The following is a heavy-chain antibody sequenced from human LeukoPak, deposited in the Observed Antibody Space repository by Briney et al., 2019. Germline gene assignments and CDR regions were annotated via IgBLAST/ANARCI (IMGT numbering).Heavy chain of an antibody. Sequence: SVKVSCKASGGTFSSYAISWVRQAPGQGLEWMGGIIPIFGTANYAQKFQGRVTITADESTSTAYMELSSLRSEDTAVYYCAKNPIGDTAMVYFDYWGQGTLVTVSS. V-gene: IGHV1-69*13. D-gene: IGHD5-18*01. CDR3: AKNPIGDTAMVYFDY. CDR1: GGTFSSYA. CDR2: IIPIFGTA. J-gene: IGHJ4*02.